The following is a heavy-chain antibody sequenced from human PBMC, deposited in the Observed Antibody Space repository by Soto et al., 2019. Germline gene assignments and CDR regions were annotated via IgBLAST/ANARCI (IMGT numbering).Heavy chain of an antibody. Sequence: ASVKVSCKASGYTFTSYAMHWVRQAPGQRLEWMGWINAGNGNTKYSQKFQGRVTITRDTSASTAYMELSSLRSEDTAVYYCARKGFYDYIWGSYRYYFDYWGQGTLVTVSS. D-gene: IGHD3-16*02. V-gene: IGHV1-3*01. CDR3: ARKGFYDYIWGSYRYYFDY. J-gene: IGHJ4*02. CDR1: GYTFTSYA. CDR2: INAGNGNT.